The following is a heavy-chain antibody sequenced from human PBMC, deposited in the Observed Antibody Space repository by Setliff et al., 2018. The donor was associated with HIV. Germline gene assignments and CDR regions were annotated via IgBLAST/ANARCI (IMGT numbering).Heavy chain of an antibody. D-gene: IGHD5-12*01. CDR1: GGSVSDTSYY. V-gene: IGHV4-39*01. CDR2: VYYSGGT. CDR3: ARLGDSGYDFRGYFDY. J-gene: IGHJ4*02. Sequence: SETLSLTCTVSGGSVSDTSYYWGWIRQRPGKGLEWLANVYYSGGTYYNPSLNSRVTISVYTSRNQFSLKLTSVTAADTALYFCARLGDSGYDFRGYFDYWVQGKLVTVSS.